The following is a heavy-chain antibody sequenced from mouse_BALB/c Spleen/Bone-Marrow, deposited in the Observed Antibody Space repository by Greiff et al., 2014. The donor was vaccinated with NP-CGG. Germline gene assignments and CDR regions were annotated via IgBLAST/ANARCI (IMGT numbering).Heavy chain of an antibody. J-gene: IGHJ1*01. CDR1: GYTFSSYY. CDR2: INPSNGGT. CDR3: TRSSYGYWYFDV. Sequence: VKLMESGAELVKPGASVKLSCKASGYTFSSYYMYWVKQRPGQGLEWIGEINPSNGGTKFNEKFKSKATLTVDKSSSTAYMQLSSLTSEDSAVYYCTRSSYGYWYFDVWGAGTTVTVSS. D-gene: IGHD6-1*01. V-gene: IGHV1S81*02.